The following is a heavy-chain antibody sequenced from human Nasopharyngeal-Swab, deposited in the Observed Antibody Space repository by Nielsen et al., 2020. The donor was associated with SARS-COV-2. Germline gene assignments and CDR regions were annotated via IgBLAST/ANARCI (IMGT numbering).Heavy chain of an antibody. Sequence: SETLSLTCTVSGGSISSYYWSWIRQPPGKGLEWIGYIYYSGSTNYNPSLKSRVTISVDTSKNQFSLKLSSVTAADTAVYYCTGKGIADESMDVWGQGTTVTVSS. CDR1: GGSISSYY. CDR2: IYYSGST. V-gene: IGHV4-59*01. D-gene: IGHD6-13*01. CDR3: TGKGIADESMDV. J-gene: IGHJ6*02.